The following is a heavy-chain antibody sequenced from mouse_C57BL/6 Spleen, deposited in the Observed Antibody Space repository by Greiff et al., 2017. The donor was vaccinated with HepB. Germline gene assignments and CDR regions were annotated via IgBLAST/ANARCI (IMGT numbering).Heavy chain of an antibody. D-gene: IGHD6-1*01. V-gene: IGHV5-4*01. CDR1: GFTFSSYA. CDR2: ISDGGSYT. Sequence: EVHLVESGGGLVKPGGSLKLSCAASGFTFSSYAMSWVRQTPEKRLEWVATISDGGSYTYYPDNVKGRFTISRDNAKNNLYLQMSHLKSEDTAMYYCASRGATGAMDYWGQGTSVTVSS. J-gene: IGHJ4*01. CDR3: ASRGATGAMDY.